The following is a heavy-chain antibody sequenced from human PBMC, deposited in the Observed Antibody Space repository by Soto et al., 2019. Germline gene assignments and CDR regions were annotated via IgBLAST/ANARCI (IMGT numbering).Heavy chain of an antibody. CDR1: GFTFSSYG. V-gene: IGHV3-30*18. CDR2: ISYDGSNK. CDR3: AKDLGYSYGYGGDYFDY. J-gene: IGHJ4*02. Sequence: QVQLAESGGGVVQPGRSLRLSCAASGFTFSSYGMHWVRQAPGKGLEWVAVISYDGSNKYYADSVKGRFTISRDNSKNTLYLQMNSLRAEDTAVYYCAKDLGYSYGYGGDYFDYWGQGTLVTVSS. D-gene: IGHD5-18*01.